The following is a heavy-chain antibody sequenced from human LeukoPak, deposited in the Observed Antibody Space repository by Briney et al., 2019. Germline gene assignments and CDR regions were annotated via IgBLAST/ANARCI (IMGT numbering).Heavy chain of an antibody. D-gene: IGHD2-2*02. CDR2: INHSGST. CDR1: GGSFSGYY. J-gene: IGHJ4*02. V-gene: IGHV4-34*01. Sequence: PSETLSLTCAVYGGSFSGYYWSWIRQPPGKGLEWIGEINHSGSTNYNPSLKSRVTISVDTSKNQFSLKLSSVTAADTAAYYCARGGIVVVPAARPFDYWGQGTLVTVSS. CDR3: ARGGIVVVPAARPFDY.